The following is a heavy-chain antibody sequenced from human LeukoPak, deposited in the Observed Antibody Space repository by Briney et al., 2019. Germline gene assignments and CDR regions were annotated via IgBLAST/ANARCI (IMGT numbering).Heavy chain of an antibody. CDR2: IIPIFGTA. CDR1: GGTFSSYA. V-gene: IGHV1-69*05. Sequence: ASVKVSCKASGGTFSSYAISWVRQAPGQGLEWMGGIIPIFGTANYAQKFQGRVTITTDESTSTAYMELSSLRSEDTAVYYCARGFSPYYYDSSGYYNFDYWGQGTLVTVSS. J-gene: IGHJ4*02. D-gene: IGHD3-22*01. CDR3: ARGFSPYYYDSSGYYNFDY.